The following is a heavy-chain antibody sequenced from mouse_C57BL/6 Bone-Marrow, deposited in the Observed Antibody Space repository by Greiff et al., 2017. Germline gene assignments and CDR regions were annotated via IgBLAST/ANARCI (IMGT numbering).Heavy chain of an antibody. CDR1: GFTFSDYG. V-gene: IGHV5-17*01. J-gene: IGHJ1*03. CDR3: ARPRVYWYFDV. Sequence: EVKLVESGGGLVKPGGSLKLSCAASGFTFSDYGMHWVRQAPEKGLEWVAYISSASSTIYYADTVKGRFTISRDNAKNTLFLQMTSLRSEDTAMYYCARPRVYWYFDVWGTGTTVTVSS. CDR2: ISSASSTI.